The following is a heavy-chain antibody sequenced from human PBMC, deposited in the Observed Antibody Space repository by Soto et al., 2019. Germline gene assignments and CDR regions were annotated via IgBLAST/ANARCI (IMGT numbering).Heavy chain of an antibody. Sequence: GGSLRLSCAASGFTFSSYAMSWVRQAPGKGLEWVSAISGSGGSTYYADSVKGRFTISRDNSKNTLYLQMNSLRAEDTAVYYCAKDSVVVVAATQDYWGQGTLVTVSS. J-gene: IGHJ4*02. CDR2: ISGSGGST. CDR1: GFTFSSYA. CDR3: AKDSVVVVAATQDY. D-gene: IGHD2-15*01. V-gene: IGHV3-23*01.